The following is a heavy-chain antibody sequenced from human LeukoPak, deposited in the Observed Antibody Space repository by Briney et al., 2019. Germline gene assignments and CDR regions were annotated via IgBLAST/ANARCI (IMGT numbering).Heavy chain of an antibody. CDR2: IWYDGSNE. CDR1: GFTFRSHG. V-gene: IGHV3-33*01. Sequence: PGGSLRLSCVASGFTFRSHGMHWVRQAPGKGLGWVAVIWYDGSNEYFADSVKGRFTISRDNSKNILYLQMNSLRAEDTAVYYCARDIASTRMDVWGQGTTVSVSS. D-gene: IGHD2-15*01. CDR3: ARDIASTRMDV. J-gene: IGHJ6*02.